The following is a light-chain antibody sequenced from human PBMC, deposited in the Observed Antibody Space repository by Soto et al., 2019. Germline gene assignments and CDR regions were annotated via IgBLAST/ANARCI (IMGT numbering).Light chain of an antibody. J-gene: IGLJ2*01. CDR3: AAWDDSLSGVV. Sequence: QSALTQPASVSGSPGQSITISCTGTISDVGGYNYVSWYQQHPGKVPKLMIYGVSNRPSGVSDRFSGSKSGNTASLTISGLQAEDEADYYCAAWDDSLSGVVFGGGTKLTVL. V-gene: IGLV2-14*01. CDR2: GVS. CDR1: ISDVGGYNY.